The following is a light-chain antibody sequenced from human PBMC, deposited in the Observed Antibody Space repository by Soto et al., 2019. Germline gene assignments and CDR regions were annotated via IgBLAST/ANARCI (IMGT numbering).Light chain of an antibody. CDR1: SSDVGGYNY. CDR2: EVS. V-gene: IGLV2-14*01. J-gene: IGLJ1*01. CDR3: SSYTSSSTRV. Sequence: QSVLTQPASVSGSPGQSITISCTGTSSDVGGYNYVSWYQQHPGKAPKLMIYEVSNRPSGVSNRFSGSKSGTTASLTISGLQDEDEADYYCSSYTSSSTRVFGTGTKVTVL.